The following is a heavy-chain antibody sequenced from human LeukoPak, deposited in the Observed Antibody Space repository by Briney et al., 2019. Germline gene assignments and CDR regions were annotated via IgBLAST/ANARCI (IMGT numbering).Heavy chain of an antibody. CDR1: GXRFTSYC. Sequence: GESLKISSKASGXRFTSYCIGWVRQMPGKGLEFMGIIHPGDSETRYSPSFQGQVTISADTSISTAYLQCSGLKASDTAMYYWARRLGATQPYFDFWGQGALVTVSS. CDR3: ARRLGATQPYFDF. V-gene: IGHV5-51*01. D-gene: IGHD1-26*01. CDR2: IHPGDSET. J-gene: IGHJ4*02.